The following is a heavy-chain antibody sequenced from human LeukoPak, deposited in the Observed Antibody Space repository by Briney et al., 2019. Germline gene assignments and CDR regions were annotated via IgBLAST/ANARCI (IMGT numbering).Heavy chain of an antibody. V-gene: IGHV1-18*01. Sequence: ASVKVSCKASGYTFTSSGISWVRQAPGQGLEWMGWISAYNGNTNYVQKLQGRVTMTTDTSTSTAYMELRSLRSDDTAVYYCASHITMVRENYFDYWGQGTLVTVSS. D-gene: IGHD3-10*01. CDR2: ISAYNGNT. CDR3: ASHITMVRENYFDY. CDR1: GYTFTSSG. J-gene: IGHJ4*02.